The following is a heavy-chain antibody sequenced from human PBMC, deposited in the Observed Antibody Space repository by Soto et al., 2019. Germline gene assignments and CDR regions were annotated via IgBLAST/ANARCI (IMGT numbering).Heavy chain of an antibody. CDR2: IDGGNGNT. V-gene: IGHV1-3*01. CDR3: ATSRIQYVDYGYYVYCMDV. CDR1: GYTFTTYA. Sequence: QVQPVQSGAEVKKPGASVKLSCKAAGYTFTTYAMHWVRQDPGQRIEWMGWIDGGNGNTKYSQKFQGRATITRDTASSTAYMELTNLISEETAVYYWATSRIQYVDYGYYVYCMDVWGKGTTVTVSS. J-gene: IGHJ6*03. D-gene: IGHD4-17*01.